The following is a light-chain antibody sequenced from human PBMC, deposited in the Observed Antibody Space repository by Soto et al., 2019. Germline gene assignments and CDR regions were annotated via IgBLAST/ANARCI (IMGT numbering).Light chain of an antibody. V-gene: IGKV3D-20*01. J-gene: IGKJ2*01. CDR1: ESVSINN. CDR2: DAS. Sequence: EIVLTQSPAPLSLFPGEGPTLSCGASESVSINNLAWYQQKPGLAPRLLIYDASSRATGIPDRFSGSGSGTDFTLTISRLEPEDFAVYYCQQYGDSPLTFGQGTELEIK. CDR3: QQYGDSPLT.